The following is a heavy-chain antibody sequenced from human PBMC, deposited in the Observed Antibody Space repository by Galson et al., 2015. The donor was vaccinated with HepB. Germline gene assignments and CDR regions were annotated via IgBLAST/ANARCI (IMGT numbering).Heavy chain of an antibody. CDR2: IIPIFGTA. J-gene: IGHJ6*03. CDR1: GGTFSSYA. V-gene: IGHV1-69*13. CDR3: ARGPLRFPSGPRYYYYMDV. Sequence: SVKVSCKASGGTFSSYAISWVRQAPGQGLEWMGGIIPIFGTANYAQKFQGRVTITADESTSTAYMELSSLRSEDTAVYYCARGPLRFPSGPRYYYYMDVWGKGTTVTVSS. D-gene: IGHD3-3*01.